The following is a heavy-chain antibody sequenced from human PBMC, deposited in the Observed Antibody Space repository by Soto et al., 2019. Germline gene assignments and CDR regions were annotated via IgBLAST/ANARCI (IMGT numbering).Heavy chain of an antibody. CDR1: GFTFSDYA. V-gene: IGHV3-30-3*01. CDR2: ISFDGNIK. D-gene: IGHD2-8*01. J-gene: IGHJ6*02. CDR3: ARAPRRYCTSLSCLGLYGLDV. Sequence: QVQLVESGGGVVQPGRSLRLSCAASGFTFSDYAMHWVRHVPGQGLEWVAVISFDGNIKYDADSVKGRFTISRDNSKYTLFLQMNSLRGEDTAVYSCARAPRRYCTSLSCLGLYGLDVWGQGTTVTVSS.